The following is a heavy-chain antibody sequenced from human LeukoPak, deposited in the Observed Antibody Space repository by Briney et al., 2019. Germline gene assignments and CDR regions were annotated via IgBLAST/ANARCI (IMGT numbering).Heavy chain of an antibody. CDR2: ISSSGSTI. V-gene: IGHV3-48*03. D-gene: IGHD5-12*01. CDR3: ASRIRLVVASGWHFDL. J-gene: IGHJ2*01. CDR1: GFTFSSYE. Sequence: GGSLRLSCAASGFTFSSYEMNWVRQAPGKGLEWVSYISSSGSTIYYADSVKGRFTISRDNAKNSLYLQMNSLRAEDTAVYYCASRIRLVVASGWHFDLWGRGTLVTVSS.